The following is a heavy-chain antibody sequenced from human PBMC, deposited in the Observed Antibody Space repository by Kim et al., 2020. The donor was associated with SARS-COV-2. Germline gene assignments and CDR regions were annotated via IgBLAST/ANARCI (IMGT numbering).Heavy chain of an antibody. Sequence: SETLSLTCTVSGGSISSGGYYWSWIRQHPGKGLEWIGYIYYSGSTYYNPSLKSRVTISVDTSKNQFSLKLSSVTAADTAVYYCARDRIAAAGPAWFDPWGQGTLVTVSS. V-gene: IGHV4-31*03. CDR2: IYYSGST. CDR3: ARDRIAAAGPAWFDP. J-gene: IGHJ5*02. D-gene: IGHD6-13*01. CDR1: GGSISSGGYY.